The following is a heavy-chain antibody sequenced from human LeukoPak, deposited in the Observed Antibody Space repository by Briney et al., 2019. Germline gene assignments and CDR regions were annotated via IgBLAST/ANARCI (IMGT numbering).Heavy chain of an antibody. CDR3: ARSYLTGTTTRGY. CDR2: IIPIFGTA. CDR1: GGTFSSYA. J-gene: IGHJ4*02. D-gene: IGHD1-7*01. Sequence: SVKVSCKASGGTFSSYAISWVRQAPGQGLEWMGGIIPIFGTANYAQKFQGRVTITADESTSTAYMELSRLRSDDTAVYYCARSYLTGTTTRGYWGQGTLVTVSS. V-gene: IGHV1-69*13.